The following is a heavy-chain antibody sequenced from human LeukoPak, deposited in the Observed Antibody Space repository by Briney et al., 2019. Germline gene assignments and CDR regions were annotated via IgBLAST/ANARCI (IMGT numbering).Heavy chain of an antibody. CDR2: IYYSGST. CDR3: ARALDFDWLLNAFDI. V-gene: IGHV4-39*07. CDR1: GYSISSSSYY. D-gene: IGHD3-9*01. Sequence: SETLSLTCTVSGYSISSSSYYWGWNRQSPGKGLEWIGSIYYSGSTYYNPSLKSRVTISVDTSKNQFSLKLSSVTAADTAVYYCARALDFDWLLNAFDIWGQGTMVTVSS. J-gene: IGHJ3*02.